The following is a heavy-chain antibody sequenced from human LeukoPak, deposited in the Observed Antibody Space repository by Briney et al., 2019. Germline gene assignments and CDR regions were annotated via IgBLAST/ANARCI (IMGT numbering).Heavy chain of an antibody. CDR3: ARDLGITMVRVFRGNGMDV. Sequence: PGGSLRLSCAASGFTFSNYAMSWVRQAPGKGLEWVSGISGSGVTTYYADSVKGRFTISRDNSRNTVFLQMNSLRAEDTAVYYCARDLGITMVRVFRGNGMDVWGQGTTVTVSS. V-gene: IGHV3-23*01. CDR1: GFTFSNYA. CDR2: ISGSGVTT. J-gene: IGHJ6*02. D-gene: IGHD3-10*01.